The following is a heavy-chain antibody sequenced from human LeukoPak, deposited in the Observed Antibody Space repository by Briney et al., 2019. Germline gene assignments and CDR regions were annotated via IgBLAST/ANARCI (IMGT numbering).Heavy chain of an antibody. Sequence: PGGSLRLSCAASGFTFSSYWMHWVRQAPGKGLVWVSRINSDGSSTRSADSVKGRFTISRDNAKDTLYLQMNSLRAEDTAVYYCARGAYYFDYWGQGNLVTVSS. J-gene: IGHJ4*02. CDR2: INSDGSST. CDR3: ARGAYYFDY. V-gene: IGHV3-74*01. CDR1: GFTFSSYW.